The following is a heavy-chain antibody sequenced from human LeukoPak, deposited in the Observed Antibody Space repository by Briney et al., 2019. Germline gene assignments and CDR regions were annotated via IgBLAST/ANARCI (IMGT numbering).Heavy chain of an antibody. CDR3: AREYYYGSGGAGMDV. Sequence: GGSLRLSCAASGFTFSSYGMHWVRQAPGKGLEWVAVIWYDGSNKYYADSVKGRFTISRDNSKNTLYLQMNSLRAEDTAVYYCAREYYYGSGGAGMDVWGKGTTVTVSS. CDR1: GFTFSSYG. J-gene: IGHJ6*04. D-gene: IGHD3-10*01. V-gene: IGHV3-33*01. CDR2: IWYDGSNK.